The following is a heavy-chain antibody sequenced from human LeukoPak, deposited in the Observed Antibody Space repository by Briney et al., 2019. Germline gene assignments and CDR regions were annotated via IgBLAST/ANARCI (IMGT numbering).Heavy chain of an antibody. V-gene: IGHV4-34*01. CDR3: ARGKYYCSGDSCSPPFAY. Sequence: SETLSLTCAVFGGSFSDFYWSWIRQTPGKGLEWIGEVDHTGGTKYNSSLKSRVTISVDTSKNQFSLKLSSVTAADTAVYYCARGKYYCSGDSCSPPFAYWGRGALVTVSS. CDR2: VDHTGGT. J-gene: IGHJ4*02. CDR1: GGSFSDFY. D-gene: IGHD2-15*01.